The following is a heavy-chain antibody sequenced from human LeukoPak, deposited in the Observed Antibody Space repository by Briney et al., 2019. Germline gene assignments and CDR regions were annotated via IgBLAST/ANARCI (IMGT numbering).Heavy chain of an antibody. J-gene: IGHJ3*02. CDR2: ISSSGSTI. CDR1: GFTFSSYE. CDR3: ARENRRYSGITAERAFDI. Sequence: GGSLRLSCAASGFTFSSYEMNWVRQAPGKGLEWVSYISSSGSTIYYADSVKSRFTISRDNAKNSPYLQMNSLRAEDTAVYYCARENRRYSGITAERAFDIWGQGTMVTVSS. D-gene: IGHD1-26*01. V-gene: IGHV3-48*03.